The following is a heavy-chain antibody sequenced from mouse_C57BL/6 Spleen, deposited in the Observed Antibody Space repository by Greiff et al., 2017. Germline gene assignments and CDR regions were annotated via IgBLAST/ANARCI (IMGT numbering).Heavy chain of an antibody. D-gene: IGHD2-1*01. CDR1: GYTFTSYW. CDR2: IDPSDSYT. Sequence: QVQLKQPGAELVKPGASVKLSCKASGYTFTSYWMQWVKQRPGQGLEWIGEIDPSDSYTNYNQKFKGKATLTVDTSSSTAYMQLSSLTSEDSAVYYCARIYDGNYGYAMDYWGQGTSVTVSS. CDR3: ARIYDGNYGYAMDY. V-gene: IGHV1-50*01. J-gene: IGHJ4*01.